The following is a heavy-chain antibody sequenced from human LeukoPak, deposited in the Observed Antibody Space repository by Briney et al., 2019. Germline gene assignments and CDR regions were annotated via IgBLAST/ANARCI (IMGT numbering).Heavy chain of an antibody. Sequence: GESLKISCKGSGYTFTRHWIGWVRQMPGKGLEWMGIIYPGDSDTRYSPSFRGQVTISADKSISTAYLQWSSLKASDTAMYYCARLRVRGVIGAFDIWGQGTMVTVSS. CDR3: ARLRVRGVIGAFDI. V-gene: IGHV5-51*01. CDR2: IYPGDSDT. D-gene: IGHD3-10*01. J-gene: IGHJ3*02. CDR1: GYTFTRHW.